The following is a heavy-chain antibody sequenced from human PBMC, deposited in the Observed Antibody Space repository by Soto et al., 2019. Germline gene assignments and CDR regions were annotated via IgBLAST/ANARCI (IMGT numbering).Heavy chain of an antibody. J-gene: IGHJ4*02. Sequence: QVQLQESGPGLVKPSQTLSLTCTVSGGSISSGGYYWSWIRQHPGKGLEWIGYIYYSGSTYYNPSLKSRVTISVDTSKNQFSLKLSSVTAADTAVYYCARASITMIVKPLFDYWGQGTLVTVSS. CDR3: ARASITMIVKPLFDY. CDR2: IYYSGST. V-gene: IGHV4-31*03. CDR1: GGSISSGGYY. D-gene: IGHD3-22*01.